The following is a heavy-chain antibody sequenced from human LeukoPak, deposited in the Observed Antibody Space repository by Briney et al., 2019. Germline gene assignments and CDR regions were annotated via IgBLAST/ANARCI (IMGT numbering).Heavy chain of an antibody. D-gene: IGHD3-3*01. Sequence: SETLSLTCTVSGGSISSSSYYWGWIRQPPGKGLEWIGSIYYSGSTYYNPSLKSRVTISLDTSKNQFSLKLSSVTAADTAVYYCARVLGYDFRHHRPGYYHYMDVWGKGTTVTVSS. J-gene: IGHJ6*03. CDR1: GGSISSSSYY. V-gene: IGHV4-39*07. CDR3: ARVLGYDFRHHRPGYYHYMDV. CDR2: IYYSGST.